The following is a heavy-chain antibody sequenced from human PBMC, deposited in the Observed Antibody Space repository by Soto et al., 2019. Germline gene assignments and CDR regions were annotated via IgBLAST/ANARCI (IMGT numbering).Heavy chain of an antibody. D-gene: IGHD2-2*01. CDR2: IGESGTPT. J-gene: IGHJ6*02. CDR3: ARYIPGVRYYGMDV. CDR1: GFTFSSYA. Sequence: EVQLLESGGGLVQPGGSLRLSCAASGFTFSSYAMKWVRQAPGKGLEWVSLIGESGTPTYYADSVKGRFTISRDNSENTLFLEMYSVRAEDTAVYYCARYIPGVRYYGMDVWGQGTTVTVSS. V-gene: IGHV3-23*01.